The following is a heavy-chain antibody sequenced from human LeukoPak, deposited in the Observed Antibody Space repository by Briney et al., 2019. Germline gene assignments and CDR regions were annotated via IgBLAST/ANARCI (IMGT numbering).Heavy chain of an antibody. CDR2: IYYSGST. CDR1: GGSITSGGYY. CDR3: ARGFGEFLYWFDP. Sequence: SETLSLTCTVSGGSITSGGYYWSWIRQHPGKGLEWIGYIYYSGSTYYNPSLKSRVTISADTSKNQFSLKLSSVTAADTAVYYCARGFGEFLYWFDPWGQGTLVTVSS. V-gene: IGHV4-31*03. J-gene: IGHJ5*02. D-gene: IGHD3-10*01.